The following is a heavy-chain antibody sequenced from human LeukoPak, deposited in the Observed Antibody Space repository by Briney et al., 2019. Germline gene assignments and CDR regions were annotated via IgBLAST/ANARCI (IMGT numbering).Heavy chain of an antibody. CDR2: ISGSGGST. Sequence: GGSLRLSCAASGFTFSSYAMSWVRQAPGKGLEWVSAISGSGGSTYYADSVEGRFTISRDNSKNTLYLQMNSLRAEDTAVYYCAKHDGAAVAGIFDYWGQGTLVTASS. CDR1: GFTFSSYA. V-gene: IGHV3-23*01. CDR3: AKHDGAAVAGIFDY. D-gene: IGHD6-19*01. J-gene: IGHJ4*02.